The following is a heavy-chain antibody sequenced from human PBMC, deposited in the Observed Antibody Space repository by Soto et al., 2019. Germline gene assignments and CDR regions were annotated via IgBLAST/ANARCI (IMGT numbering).Heavy chain of an antibody. CDR2: TYYRSKWYN. J-gene: IGHJ6*02. Sequence: SQTLSLTCAISGDSVSSNSAAWNWIRQSPSRGLEWLGRTYYRSKWYNDYAVSVKSRITINPDTSKNQFSLQLNSVTPEDTAVYYCARGPKYSSGWDESDYYYGMDVWGQGTTVTVSS. CDR1: GDSVSSNSAA. V-gene: IGHV6-1*01. CDR3: ARGPKYSSGWDESDYYYGMDV. D-gene: IGHD6-19*01.